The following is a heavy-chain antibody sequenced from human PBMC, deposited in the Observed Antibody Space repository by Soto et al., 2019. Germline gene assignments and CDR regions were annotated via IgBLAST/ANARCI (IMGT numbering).Heavy chain of an antibody. V-gene: IGHV3-74*01. CDR3: ARGVCLDY. D-gene: IGHD3-16*01. J-gene: IGHJ4*02. CDR2: INEDESNT. CDR1: GFTFSNYW. Sequence: EVQLVESGGGLVQPGGSLRLSCATSGFTFSNYWMHWVRQAPGKGPVWVSRINEDESNTNYADSVKGRFTISRDNAKNTLYLQMNSLRAEDTAVYYCARGVCLDYWGQGTRVTVSS.